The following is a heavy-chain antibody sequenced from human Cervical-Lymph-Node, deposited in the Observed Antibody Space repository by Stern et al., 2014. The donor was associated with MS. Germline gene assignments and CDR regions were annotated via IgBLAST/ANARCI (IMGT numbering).Heavy chain of an antibody. V-gene: IGHV4-59*01. CDR1: GGSISGYD. D-gene: IGHD5-24*01. J-gene: IGHJ4*02. CDR3: ARSRDAYSPLAY. CDR2: IYYSGST. Sequence: VQLVESGPGLVKPSETLSLTCTVSGGSISGYDCSWIRQPPGKGLEWIGHIYYSGSTNYIPSLKSRVSISIDTPKTQFSLKLSSVTAADTAVYYCARSRDAYSPLAYWGQGALVTVSS.